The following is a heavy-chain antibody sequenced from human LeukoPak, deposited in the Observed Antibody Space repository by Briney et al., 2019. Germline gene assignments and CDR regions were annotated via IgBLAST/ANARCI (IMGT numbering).Heavy chain of an antibody. CDR2: INSDGGSI. CDR3: AREGRVSGYDFDC. D-gene: IGHD5-12*01. Sequence: PGGSLRLSCAASGFTFSSYWLHWVRQAPGKGLVWVSRINSDGGSITYADSVKGRFTISRDNAKNTLYLQMNSLRVEDTAVYYCAREGRVSGYDFDCWGQGTLVTVSS. V-gene: IGHV3-74*03. J-gene: IGHJ4*02. CDR1: GFTFSSYW.